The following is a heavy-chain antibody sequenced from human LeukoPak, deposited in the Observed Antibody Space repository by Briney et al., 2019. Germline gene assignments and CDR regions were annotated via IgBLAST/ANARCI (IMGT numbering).Heavy chain of an antibody. CDR1: GGSISSSSYY. V-gene: IGHV4-39*07. D-gene: IGHD3-9*01. CDR2: IYHSGST. Sequence: SETLSLTCTVSGGSISSSSYYWGWIRQPPGKGLEWIGEIYHSGSTNYNPSLKSRVTISVDKSKNQFSLKLSSVTAADTAVYYCARGGYYDILTGYSRGDWFDPWGQGTLVTVSA. CDR3: ARGGYYDILTGYSRGDWFDP. J-gene: IGHJ5*02.